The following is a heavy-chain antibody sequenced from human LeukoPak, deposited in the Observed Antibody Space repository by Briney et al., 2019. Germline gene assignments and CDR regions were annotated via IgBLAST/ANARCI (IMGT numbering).Heavy chain of an antibody. J-gene: IGHJ4*02. CDR3: ASSSIAAPPYYFDY. Sequence: GGSLRLSCAASGFTFSSYVMNWVRQAPGKGLEWVSGISRSGDGTYYADSVKGRFTISRDNSKNTLYLQMNSLRAEDTAVYYCASSSIAAPPYYFDYWGQGTLVTVSS. V-gene: IGHV3-23*01. CDR2: ISRSGDGT. D-gene: IGHD6-6*01. CDR1: GFTFSSYV.